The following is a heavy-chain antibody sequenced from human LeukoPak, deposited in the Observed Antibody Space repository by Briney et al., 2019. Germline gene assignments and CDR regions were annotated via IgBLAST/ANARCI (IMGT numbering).Heavy chain of an antibody. D-gene: IGHD5-18*01. CDR2: INYSGST. J-gene: IGHJ4*02. V-gene: IGHV4-59*01. CDR1: GGSISSYY. CDR3: ARVLLGYSYGIFDY. Sequence: SETLSLTCTVSGGSISSYYWSWIRQPPGKGLEWIGYINYSGSTNYNPSLKSRVTISVDTSKNQFSLKLSSVTAADTAVYYCARVLLGYSYGIFDYWGQGTLVTVSS.